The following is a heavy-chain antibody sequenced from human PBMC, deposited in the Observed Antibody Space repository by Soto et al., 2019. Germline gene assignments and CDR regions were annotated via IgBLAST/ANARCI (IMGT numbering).Heavy chain of an antibody. CDR2: IYYSGST. CDR1: GGSISSSSYY. J-gene: IGHJ4*02. V-gene: IGHV4-39*07. D-gene: IGHD5-18*01. CDR3: ATLFRYSYGFDY. Sequence: SQTLSLTCTVSGGSISSSSYYWGWIRQPPGKGLEWIGSIYYSGSTYYNPSLKSRVTISVDTSKHQFSLKLSSVTAADTAVYYCATLFRYSYGFDYWGQGTLVTVSS.